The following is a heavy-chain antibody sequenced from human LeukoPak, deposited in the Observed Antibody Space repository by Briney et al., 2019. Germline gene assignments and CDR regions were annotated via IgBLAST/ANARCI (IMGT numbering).Heavy chain of an antibody. CDR2: IYYSGST. J-gene: IGHJ3*02. CDR1: GGSISSGGYY. D-gene: IGHD3-22*01. Sequence: SGTLSLTCTVSGGSISSGGYYWSWIRQHPGKGLEWIGYIYYSGSTYYNPSLKSRVTISVDTSKNQFSLKLSSVTAADTAVYYCARTKDYYDSSGYYDAFDIWGQGTMVTVSS. V-gene: IGHV4-31*03. CDR3: ARTKDYYDSSGYYDAFDI.